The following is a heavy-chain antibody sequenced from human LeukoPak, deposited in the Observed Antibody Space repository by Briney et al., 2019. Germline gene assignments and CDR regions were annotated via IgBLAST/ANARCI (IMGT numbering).Heavy chain of an antibody. J-gene: IGHJ4*02. D-gene: IGHD6-19*01. CDR2: IYYSGST. Sequence: SETLSLTCTVSGGSISRYYWSWIRQPPGKGLEWIGYIYYSGSTNYTPSLKSRVTISVDTSKSPFSLKLSSVTAADTAVYYCASGSSGGNPYYFDYWGQGTLVTVSS. CDR1: GGSISRYY. V-gene: IGHV4-59*01. CDR3: ASGSSGGNPYYFDY.